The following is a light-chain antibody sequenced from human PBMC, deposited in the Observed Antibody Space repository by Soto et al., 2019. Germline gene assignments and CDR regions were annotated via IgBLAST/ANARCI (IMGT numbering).Light chain of an antibody. V-gene: IGLV2-14*01. CDR3: SSYAGYNNFV. J-gene: IGLJ1*01. Sequence: QSVLTQPASVSGSPGQSITISCTGTSSDIGGYNYVSWYQQHPGKAPKLMIHEVSNRPSGISNRFSGSKSGNRASLTVSGLQAEDEADYYCSSYAGYNNFVFGTGTKLTVL. CDR1: SSDIGGYNY. CDR2: EVS.